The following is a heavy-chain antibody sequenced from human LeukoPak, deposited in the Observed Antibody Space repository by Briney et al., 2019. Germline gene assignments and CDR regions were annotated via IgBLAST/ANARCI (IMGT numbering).Heavy chain of an antibody. V-gene: IGHV3-30*04. J-gene: IGHJ6*02. D-gene: IGHD2-15*01. Sequence: GRSLRLSCAASGFTFSSYAMHWVRQAPGKGLEWVAVISYDGSNKYYADSVKGRFTISRDNSKNTLYLEMNSLRAEDTAVYYCARARCSGSNCYYGMDVWGQGTTVTVSS. CDR2: ISYDGSNK. CDR1: GFTFSSYA. CDR3: ARARCSGSNCYYGMDV.